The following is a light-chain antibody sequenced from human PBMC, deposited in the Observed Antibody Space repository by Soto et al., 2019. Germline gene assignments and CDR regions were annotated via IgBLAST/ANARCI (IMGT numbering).Light chain of an antibody. CDR2: EVS. V-gene: IGLV2-14*01. Sequence: QSALTQPASVSGSPGQSITISCTGTSSDVGGYNYISWFQQHPGKAPKLMIYEVSDRPSGVSNRFSGSKSGNTAPLTISGLQAEDEADYYCSSYSSISTHVFGTGTKVTVL. J-gene: IGLJ1*01. CDR3: SSYSSISTHV. CDR1: SSDVGGYNY.